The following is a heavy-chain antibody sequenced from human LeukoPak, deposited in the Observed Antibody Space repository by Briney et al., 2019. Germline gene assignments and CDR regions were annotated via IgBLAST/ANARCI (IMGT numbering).Heavy chain of an antibody. D-gene: IGHD6-13*01. CDR2: IDWNSGRI. Sequence: GGSLRLSCVGSGFTIHDHAMHWVRQAPGKGLEWVSGIDWNSGRIGYADSVKGRFTISRDNAKNSLYLQMNSLRAEDTALYYCGKDVIAGGLDVWGQGTTVTVSS. CDR1: GFTIHDHA. CDR3: GKDVIAGGLDV. J-gene: IGHJ6*02. V-gene: IGHV3-9*01.